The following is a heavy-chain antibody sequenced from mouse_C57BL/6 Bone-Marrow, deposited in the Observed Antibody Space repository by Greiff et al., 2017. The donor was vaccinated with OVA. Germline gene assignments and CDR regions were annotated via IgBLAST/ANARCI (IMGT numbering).Heavy chain of an antibody. J-gene: IGHJ4*01. V-gene: IGHV14-4*01. CDR3: TEKTGYDEGYAMDD. Sequence: EVQLQQSGAELVRPGASVKLSCTASGFNIKDDYMHWVKQRPEQGLEWIGWIDPENGDTEYASKFQGKATITADTSSNTAYLQLSSLTSEDTAVYYCTEKTGYDEGYAMDDWGQGTSVTVSS. D-gene: IGHD2-2*01. CDR2: IDPENGDT. CDR1: GFNIKDDY.